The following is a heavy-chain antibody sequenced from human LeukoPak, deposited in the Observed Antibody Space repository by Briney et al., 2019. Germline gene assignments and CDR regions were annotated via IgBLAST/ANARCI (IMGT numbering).Heavy chain of an antibody. CDR1: GYTFTGYY. J-gene: IGHJ1*01. CDR2: INPNSGGT. CDR3: APGGYSSGWPHH. V-gene: IGHV1-2*02. D-gene: IGHD6-19*01. Sequence: ASVTVACKASGYTFTGYYMHWVRQAPGQGLEWMGWINPNSGGTNYAQKFQGRVTMTRDTSISTAYMELSRLRSDDTAVYYCAPGGYSSGWPHHWGQGTLVTVSS.